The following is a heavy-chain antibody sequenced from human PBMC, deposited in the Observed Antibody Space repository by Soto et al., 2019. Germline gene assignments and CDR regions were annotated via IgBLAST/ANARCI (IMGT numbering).Heavy chain of an antibody. J-gene: IGHJ4*02. CDR1: GFTFSSYG. Sequence: GGSLRLSCVASGFTFSSYGMHWVRQAPGKGLEWVSAISGSGGSTYYADSVKGRFTISRDNSKNTLYLQMNSLRAEDTAVYYCPPVWVTATRLFNYWGKGTLVTVSS. CDR2: ISGSGGST. V-gene: IGHV3-23*01. CDR3: PPVWVTATRLFNY. D-gene: IGHD2-21*02.